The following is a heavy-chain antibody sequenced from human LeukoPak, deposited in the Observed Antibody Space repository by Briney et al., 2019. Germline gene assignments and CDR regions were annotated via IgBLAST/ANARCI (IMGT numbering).Heavy chain of an antibody. J-gene: IGHJ4*02. CDR3: ARVEMATSYYFDY. D-gene: IGHD5-24*01. CDR1: GGSISSSSYY. V-gene: IGHV4-39*01. CDR2: IYYSGST. Sequence: PSETLSLTCTVSGGSISSSSYYWGWIRQPPGKGLEWIGSIYYSGSTYYNPSLKSRVTISVDTSKSQFSLKLSSVTAADTAVYYCARVEMATSYYFDYWGQGTLVTVSS.